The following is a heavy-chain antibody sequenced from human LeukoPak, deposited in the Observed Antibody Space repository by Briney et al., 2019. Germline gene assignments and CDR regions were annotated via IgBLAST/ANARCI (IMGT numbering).Heavy chain of an antibody. V-gene: IGHV4-59*01. J-gene: IGHJ4*02. CDR1: GGSISSYY. D-gene: IGHD6-13*01. CDR2: ICYSGST. Sequence: SETLSPTCTVSGGSISSYYWSWIRQPPGKGLEWIGYICYSGSTNYNPSLKSRVTISVDTSKNQFSLKLSSVTAADTAVYYCARVSSWYVDYWGQGTLVTVSS. CDR3: ARVSSWYVDY.